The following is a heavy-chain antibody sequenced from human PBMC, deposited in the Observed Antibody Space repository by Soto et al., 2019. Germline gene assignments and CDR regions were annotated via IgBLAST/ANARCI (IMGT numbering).Heavy chain of an antibody. CDR3: ARDGNFAFRGYSFGFDF. Sequence: ASVKVSCKASGYRFTTFYIHWVRQAPGQGLEWMGRMNLDTGGTTYAQKFQGRVTMTRDTSISTAYMEVTNLKSDDTAIYYCARDGNFAFRGYSFGFDFWGQGTLVSVSS. CDR1: GYRFTTFY. D-gene: IGHD5-18*01. V-gene: IGHV1-2*06. CDR2: MNLDTGGT. J-gene: IGHJ4*02.